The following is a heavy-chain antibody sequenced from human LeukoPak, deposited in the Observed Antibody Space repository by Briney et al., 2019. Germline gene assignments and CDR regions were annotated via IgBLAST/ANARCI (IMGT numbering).Heavy chain of an antibody. J-gene: IGHJ4*02. Sequence: TGGSLRLSCAASGFTFSSSAMTWVRQTPGKGLEWVSSVSDGGDTKLYADSVKGRFTISRDNSKNTLYLQMNSLRAEDTAVYFCAKDGEYRVLGGYFDYWGQGTLVTVSS. D-gene: IGHD2-2*01. CDR3: AKDGEYRVLGGYFDY. V-gene: IGHV3-23*01. CDR1: GFTFSSSA. CDR2: VSDGGDTK.